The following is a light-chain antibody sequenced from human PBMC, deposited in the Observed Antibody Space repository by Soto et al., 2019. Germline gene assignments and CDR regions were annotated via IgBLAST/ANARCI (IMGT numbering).Light chain of an antibody. CDR3: QQYNSYS. CDR1: QNIINY. V-gene: IGKV1-5*03. CDR2: KAS. Sequence: DIRMTQSPPSLSASVGDRVTITCRASQNIINYLNWYQQKPGKAPKLLIYKASSLESGVPSRFSGSGSGTEFTLTISSLQPDDFATYYCQQYNSYSFGQGTKADIK. J-gene: IGKJ1*01.